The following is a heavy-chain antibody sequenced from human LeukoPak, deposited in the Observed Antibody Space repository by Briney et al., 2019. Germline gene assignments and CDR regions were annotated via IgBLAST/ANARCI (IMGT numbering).Heavy chain of an antibody. J-gene: IGHJ4*02. CDR3: ARDPLDRSGWSSICDY. V-gene: IGHV3-30-3*01. CDR1: GFTFSSYA. Sequence: GRSLRLSCAASGFTFSSYAMHWVRQAPGKGLEGVAVISYDGNNKYYADSVKGRFTISRDNSKNTLDLQMNSLRAEDTAVYYCARDPLDRSGWSSICDYWGQGTLVTVSP. CDR2: ISYDGNNK. D-gene: IGHD6-19*01.